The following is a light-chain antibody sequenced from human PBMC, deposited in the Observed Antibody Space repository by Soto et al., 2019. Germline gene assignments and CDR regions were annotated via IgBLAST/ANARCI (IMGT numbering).Light chain of an antibody. CDR2: EVS. Sequence: QCALTQRPSASGSPGQSVTISFTGTSSDVGGYNYVSWYQQHPGKAPKLMIYEVSKRPSGVPDRFSGSKSGNTASLTVSWLQAEDEADYYCSSYAGSNSVVFGGGTQLTFL. CDR3: SSYAGSNSVV. J-gene: IGLJ2*01. V-gene: IGLV2-8*01. CDR1: SSDVGGYNY.